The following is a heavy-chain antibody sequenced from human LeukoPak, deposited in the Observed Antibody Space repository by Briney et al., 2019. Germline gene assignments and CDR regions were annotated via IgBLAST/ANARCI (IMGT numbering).Heavy chain of an antibody. V-gene: IGHV4-59*01. J-gene: IGHJ4*02. Sequence: KPSETLSLTCAVYGGSFSGYYWSWIRQPPGKGLEWIGYIYYSGSTNYHPSLKSRVTISVDTSKNQFSLKLSSVTAADTAVYYCARAGRGYCSGGSCQRPYYFDYWGQGTLVTVSS. D-gene: IGHD2-15*01. CDR3: ARAGRGYCSGGSCQRPYYFDY. CDR1: GGSFSGYY. CDR2: IYYSGST.